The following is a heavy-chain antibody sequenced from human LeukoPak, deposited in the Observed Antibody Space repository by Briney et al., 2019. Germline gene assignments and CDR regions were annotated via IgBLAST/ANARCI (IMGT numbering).Heavy chain of an antibody. V-gene: IGHV1-69*13. J-gene: IGHJ6*02. CDR2: IIPIFGTA. CDR1: GGTFSSYA. CDR3: ARVVDTAMGVDYYYGMDV. D-gene: IGHD5-18*01. Sequence: SVKVSCKASGGTFSSYAISWVRQAPGQGLEWMGGIIPIFGTANYAQKFQGRVTITADESTSTAYMELSSLRSEDTAVYYCARVVDTAMGVDYYYGMDVWGQGTTVTVSS.